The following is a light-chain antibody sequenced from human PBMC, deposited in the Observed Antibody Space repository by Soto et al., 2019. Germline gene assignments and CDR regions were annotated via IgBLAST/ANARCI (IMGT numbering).Light chain of an antibody. Sequence: QSVLTQPPSVSAAPGQQVTISCSGRSSNIGNNFVSWYQQLPGTVPKLLIYDSNKRPSGIPDRFSGSKSGTSATLDITGLQTGDEADYYCATWDTGPSVFVVFGGGTKLTVL. CDR2: DSN. J-gene: IGLJ2*01. CDR1: SSNIGNNF. CDR3: ATWDTGPSVFVV. V-gene: IGLV1-51*01.